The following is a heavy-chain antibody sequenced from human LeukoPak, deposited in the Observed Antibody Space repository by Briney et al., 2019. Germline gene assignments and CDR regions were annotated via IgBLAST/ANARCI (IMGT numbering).Heavy chain of an antibody. D-gene: IGHD6-13*01. J-gene: IGHJ4*02. CDR2: IYYSGST. CDR3: ARDYGSSWRYFDY. V-gene: IGHV4-59*01. CDR1: GGSIGTYY. Sequence: PSETLSLTCTVSGGSIGTYYWSWIRQPPGKGLEWIGYIYYSGSTNYNPSLKSRVTISVDTSKNQFSLKLSSVTAANTAVYYCARDYGSSWRYFDYWGQGTLVTVSS.